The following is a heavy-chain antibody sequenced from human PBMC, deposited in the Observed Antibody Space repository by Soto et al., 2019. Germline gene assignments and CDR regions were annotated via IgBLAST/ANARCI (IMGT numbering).Heavy chain of an antibody. CDR3: ARVREGTIGSSYGGWSRGVLDP. J-gene: IGHJ5*02. CDR1: GYTFTSYG. D-gene: IGHD6-13*01. V-gene: IGHV1-18*01. CDR2: ISAYNGNT. Sequence: ASVKVSCKASGYTFTSYGISWVRQAPGQGLEWMGWISAYNGNTNYAQKLQGRVTMTTDTSTSTAYMELRSLRSDDTAVYYCARVREGTIGSSYGGWSRGVLDPWGQGTLVTVSS.